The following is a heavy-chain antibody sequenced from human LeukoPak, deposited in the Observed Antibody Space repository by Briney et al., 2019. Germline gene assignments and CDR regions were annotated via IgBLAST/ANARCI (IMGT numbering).Heavy chain of an antibody. Sequence: GGSLRLSCTASGFSVNSNYMSWVRQAPGKGLEWVAVISYDGSNKYYADSVKGRFTISRDNSKNTLYLQMNSLRAEDTAVYYCARDRVGVGATNTLFDYWGQGTLVTVSS. D-gene: IGHD1-26*01. V-gene: IGHV3-30-3*01. CDR2: ISYDGSNK. CDR1: GFSVNSNY. CDR3: ARDRVGVGATNTLFDY. J-gene: IGHJ4*02.